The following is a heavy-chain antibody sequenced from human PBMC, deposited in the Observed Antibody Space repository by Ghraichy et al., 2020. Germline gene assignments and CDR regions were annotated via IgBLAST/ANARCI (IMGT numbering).Heavy chain of an antibody. CDR1: GFSLSTSGMC. D-gene: IGHD3-10*01. V-gene: IGHV2-70*11. J-gene: IGHJ6*02. CDR2: IDWDDDK. CDR3: ARIPHYYGSGSSDYYYGMDV. Sequence: SGPTLVKPTQTLTLTCTFSGFSLSTSGMCVSWIRQPPGKALEWLARIDWDDDKYYSTSLKTRLTISKDTSKNQVVLTMTNMDPVDTATYYCARIPHYYGSGSSDYYYGMDVWGQGTTVTVSS.